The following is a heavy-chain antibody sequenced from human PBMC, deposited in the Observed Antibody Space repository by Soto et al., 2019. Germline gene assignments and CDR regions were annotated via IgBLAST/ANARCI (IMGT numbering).Heavy chain of an antibody. J-gene: IGHJ4*02. CDR3: ARARATIAAAAIFDC. Sequence: XXTLSLACAVSGGSISTSNWWSWVRQPPGKGLEWIGEVYRTGSTNYNPSLESRLTISVDKSKNQFSLKLTSVTAADTAVYYCARARATIAAAAIFDCWGQGTLVTVSS. CDR1: GGSISTSNW. D-gene: IGHD6-13*01. V-gene: IGHV4-4*02. CDR2: VYRTGST.